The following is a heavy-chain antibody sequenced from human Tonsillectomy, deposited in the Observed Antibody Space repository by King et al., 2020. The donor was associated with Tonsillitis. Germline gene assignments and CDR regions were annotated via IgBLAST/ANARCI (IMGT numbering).Heavy chain of an antibody. J-gene: IGHJ1*01. CDR2: INHSGST. CDR1: GGSFSGYY. Sequence: VQLQQWGAGLLKPSETLSLTCAVYGGSFSGYYWSWIRQPPGKGLEWIGEINHSGSTNYNPSLKSRVTISVDTSKNQFSLKLSSVTAADTAVYYCARAHQRVRYYYDSSGYQRYFQHWGQGTLVTVSS. V-gene: IGHV4-34*01. D-gene: IGHD3-22*01. CDR3: ARAHQRVRYYYDSSGYQRYFQH.